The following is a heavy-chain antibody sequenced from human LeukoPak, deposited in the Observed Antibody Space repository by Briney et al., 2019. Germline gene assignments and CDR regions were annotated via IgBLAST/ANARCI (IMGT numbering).Heavy chain of an antibody. Sequence: SQNLSLTCTVSGGSISSGDYYWRWIRQPPGKGLEWIGYIYYSGNTYYNPSLKSRLTISRDTSKKQFSLKLSSVTVADTAVYYWARAYWSGKFYFFDYWGQGTLVTVSS. CDR1: GGSISSGDYY. CDR3: ARAYWSGKFYFFDY. J-gene: IGHJ4*02. CDR2: IYYSGNT. V-gene: IGHV4-30-4*08. D-gene: IGHD3-3*01.